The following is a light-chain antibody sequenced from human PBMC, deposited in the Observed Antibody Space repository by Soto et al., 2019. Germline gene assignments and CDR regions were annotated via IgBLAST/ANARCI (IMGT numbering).Light chain of an antibody. CDR2: DAS. CDR3: QQRSNWLT. J-gene: IGKJ4*01. CDR1: QSVSSY. Sequence: EIVLTQSPSTLSLSPVERSTLSFRASQSVSSYLAWYQQKPGQAPRLLIYDASNRATGIPARFSGSGSGTDFTLTISSLEPEDFAVYYCQQRSNWLTFGGGTKVDIK. V-gene: IGKV3-11*01.